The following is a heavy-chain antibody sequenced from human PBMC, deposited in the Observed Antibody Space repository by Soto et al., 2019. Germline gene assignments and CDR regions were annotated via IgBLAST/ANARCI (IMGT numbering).Heavy chain of an antibody. CDR2: ISYDGSNK. D-gene: IGHD2-21*02. CDR1: GFTFSNYG. CDR3: AKDPEGVVVVTAVFDY. J-gene: IGHJ4*02. Sequence: QVQLVESGGGVVQPGRSLRLSCAASGFTFSNYGMHWVRQAPGKGLEWVAVISYDGSNKYYADSVKGRFTISRDNSKNTLYLQMNSLRAEDTAVYYCAKDPEGVVVVTAVFDYWGQGTLVTVSS. V-gene: IGHV3-30*18.